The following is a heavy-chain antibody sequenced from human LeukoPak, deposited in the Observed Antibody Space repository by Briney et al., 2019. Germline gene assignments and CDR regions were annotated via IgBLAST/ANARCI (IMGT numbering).Heavy chain of an antibody. CDR2: ISSSGSTI. Sequence: GGSLRLSCAASGFTFSDYYMSWIRQAPGKGLEWVSYISSSGSTIYYADSVKGRFTISRDNSKNSLYLQMNSLRAEDTAVYYCVRSGYFSDSSGSYALDVWGQGTLVTVSS. CDR1: GFTFSDYY. CDR3: VRSGYFSDSSGSYALDV. J-gene: IGHJ3*01. V-gene: IGHV3-11*04. D-gene: IGHD3-22*01.